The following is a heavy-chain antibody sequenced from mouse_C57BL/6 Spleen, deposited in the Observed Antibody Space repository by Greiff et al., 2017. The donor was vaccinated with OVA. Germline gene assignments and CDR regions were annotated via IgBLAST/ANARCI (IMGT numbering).Heavy chain of an antibody. CDR1: GYSITSGYY. D-gene: IGHD2-5*01. J-gene: IGHJ1*03. Sequence: EVKLQESGPGLVKPSQSLSLTCSVTGYSITSGYYWNWLRQFPGNQLEWMGYISYDGSNNYNPSLKNRISTTRDTSKNQFFLMLNSVTTEDTATYDCARAAYDSNHYWYFDVWGTGTTVTVSS. CDR3: ARAAYDSNHYWYFDV. V-gene: IGHV3-6*01. CDR2: ISYDGSN.